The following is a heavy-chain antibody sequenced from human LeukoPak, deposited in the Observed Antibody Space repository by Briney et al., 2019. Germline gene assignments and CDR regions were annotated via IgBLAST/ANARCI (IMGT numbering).Heavy chain of an antibody. CDR2: INHSGST. Sequence: PSETLSLTCTVSGASITSSGYYWSWIRQPPGKGLEWIGEINHSGSTNYNPSLKSRVTISVDTSKNQLSLKLSSVTAADTAVYYCARHSGLDHYYFDYWGQGTLVTVSS. CDR1: GASITSSGYY. V-gene: IGHV4-39*07. J-gene: IGHJ4*02. CDR3: ARHSGLDHYYFDY. D-gene: IGHD3-10*01.